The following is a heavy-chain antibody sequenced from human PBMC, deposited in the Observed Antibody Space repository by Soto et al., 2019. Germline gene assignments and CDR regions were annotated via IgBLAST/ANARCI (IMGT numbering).Heavy chain of an antibody. CDR1: GYSFTSYW. CDR2: IYPGDSDT. D-gene: IGHD3-10*01. V-gene: IGHV5-51*01. CDR3: AGGGVRGVITRTRDYYGMDV. Sequence: ESLKISCKGSGYSFTSYWIGWVRQMPGKGLEWMGIIYPGDSDTRYSPSFQGQVTTSADKSISTAYLQWSSLKASDTAMYYCAGGGVRGVITRTRDYYGMDVWGQGTTVTVSS. J-gene: IGHJ6*02.